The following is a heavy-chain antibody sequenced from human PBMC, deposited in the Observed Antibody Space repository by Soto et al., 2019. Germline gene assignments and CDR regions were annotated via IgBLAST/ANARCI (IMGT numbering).Heavy chain of an antibody. V-gene: IGHV4-38-2*01. CDR3: ARSMYSTSAQLYYGMDV. Sequence: SETLSLTCAVSGYSIRSGYFWAWIRQPPGKGLEWIGSMYHSGITYYNLSLKSRVTISVDTSKNQLSLKLSSATAADTAVYYCARSMYSTSAQLYYGMDVWGQGTTVTVSS. CDR1: GYSIRSGYF. J-gene: IGHJ6*02. D-gene: IGHD6-6*01. CDR2: MYHSGIT.